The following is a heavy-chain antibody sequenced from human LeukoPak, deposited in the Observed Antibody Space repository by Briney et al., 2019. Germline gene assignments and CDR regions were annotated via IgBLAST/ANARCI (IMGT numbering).Heavy chain of an antibody. J-gene: IGHJ4*02. CDR3: ARGPPGDSSGYYSHPVED. V-gene: IGHV1-46*01. CDR1: GYIFTNYY. D-gene: IGHD3-22*01. Sequence: GASVKVSCKASGYIFTNYYIHWVRQAPGQGLEWMGLINPSGGSTRYAQKCQGRVTMTRDTSTSTVYMELSSLRSEDTALYYCARGPPGDSSGYYSHPVEDWGQGTLVTVSS. CDR2: INPSGGST.